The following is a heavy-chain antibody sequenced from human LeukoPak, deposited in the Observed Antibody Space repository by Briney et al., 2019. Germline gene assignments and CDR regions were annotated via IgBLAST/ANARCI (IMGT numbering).Heavy chain of an antibody. Sequence: GGSLRLSCAASGLTFSSYAMSWVRQAPGKGLEWVSGISGSGGSTYYADSVKGRFTISRDNSKNTLYLQMNSLRAEDTAVYYCAKSGILGGLFDYWGQGTLVTVSS. CDR2: ISGSGGST. J-gene: IGHJ4*02. V-gene: IGHV3-23*01. CDR3: AKSGILGGLFDY. D-gene: IGHD2-15*01. CDR1: GLTFSSYA.